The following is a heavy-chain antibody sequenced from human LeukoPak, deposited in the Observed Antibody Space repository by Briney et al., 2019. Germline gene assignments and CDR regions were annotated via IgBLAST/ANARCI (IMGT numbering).Heavy chain of an antibody. D-gene: IGHD6-19*01. CDR2: INPNSGGT. V-gene: IGHV1-2*04. CDR1: GYTFTGHY. J-gene: IGHJ3*02. Sequence: ASVKVSCKASGYTFTGHYMHWVRQAPGQGLEWMGWINPNSGGTNYAQKFQGWVTMTRDTSISTAYMELSRLRSDDTAVYYCARDRSPTYSSGWYQDAFDIWGQGTMVTASS. CDR3: ARDRSPTYSSGWYQDAFDI.